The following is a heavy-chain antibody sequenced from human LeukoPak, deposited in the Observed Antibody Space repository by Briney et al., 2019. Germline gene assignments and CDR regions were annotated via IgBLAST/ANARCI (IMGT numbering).Heavy chain of an antibody. CDR3: ARGGPPGCSSTSCYTDY. CDR1: GGSISSGSYY. D-gene: IGHD2-2*02. CDR2: IYTSGST. Sequence: SQTLSLTCTVSGGSISSGSYYWSWIRQPAGKGLEWIGRIYTSGSTNYNPSLKSRVTISVDTSKNQFSLKLSSVTAADTAVYYCARGGPPGCSSTSCYTDYWGQGTLVTVSS. V-gene: IGHV4-61*02. J-gene: IGHJ4*02.